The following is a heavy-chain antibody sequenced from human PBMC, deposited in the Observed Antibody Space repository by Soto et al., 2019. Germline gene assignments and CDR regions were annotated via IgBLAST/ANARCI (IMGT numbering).Heavy chain of an antibody. D-gene: IGHD3-22*01. J-gene: IGHJ5*02. CDR3: AREDDTIGSGNWFDP. V-gene: IGHV4-4*02. CDR1: VGSISNGSW. Sequence: KPSETLSLTCSVSVGSISNGSWWSLVRQPPGKGLEWIGEIYHDGGTKYNPSLESRVTISIDKSKNQFSLKLNSVTAADTAVYYCAREDDTIGSGNWFDPWGQGTLVTVSS. CDR2: IYHDGGT.